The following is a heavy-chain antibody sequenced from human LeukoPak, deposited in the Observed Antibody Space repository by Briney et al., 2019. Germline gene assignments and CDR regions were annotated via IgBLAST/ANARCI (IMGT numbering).Heavy chain of an antibody. CDR1: GGSFSGYY. V-gene: IGHV4-34*01. D-gene: IGHD3-22*01. CDR3: AREARYYYDSSGTYFDY. J-gene: IGHJ4*02. Sequence: SETLSLTCAVYGGSFSGYYWSGVRQPPGKGLEWIGEINHSGSTNYNPSLKSRVTISVDTSKNQFSLKLSSVTAADTAVYYCAREARYYYDSSGTYFDYWGQGTLVTVSS. CDR2: INHSGST.